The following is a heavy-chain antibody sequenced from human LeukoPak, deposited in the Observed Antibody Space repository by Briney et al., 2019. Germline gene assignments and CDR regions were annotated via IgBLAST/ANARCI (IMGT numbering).Heavy chain of an antibody. V-gene: IGHV4-39*01. J-gene: IGHJ5*02. D-gene: IGHD1-26*01. Sequence: KPSETLSLTCTASGGSISSSGYYCGWIRQPPGKGLEWIASIYYSGSTYYNPSLKSRVTISVDTSKNQLSLKLSSLTAADTAVYYCARHEYSGSYYGLSWFDPWGQGTLVTVSS. CDR3: ARHEYSGSYYGLSWFDP. CDR1: GGSISSSGYY. CDR2: IYYSGST.